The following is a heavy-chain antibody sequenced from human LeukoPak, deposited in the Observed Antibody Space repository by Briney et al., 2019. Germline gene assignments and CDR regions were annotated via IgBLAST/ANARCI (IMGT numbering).Heavy chain of an antibody. Sequence: SETLSLTCAVYGGSFSGYYWSWIRQPPGKRLEWIGEINHSGSTNYNPSLKSRVTISVDTSKNQFSLKLSSVTAADTAVYYCARHNRYSSSSSDYWGQGTLVTVSS. V-gene: IGHV4-34*01. CDR2: INHSGST. J-gene: IGHJ4*02. D-gene: IGHD6-6*01. CDR3: ARHNRYSSSSSDY. CDR1: GGSFSGYY.